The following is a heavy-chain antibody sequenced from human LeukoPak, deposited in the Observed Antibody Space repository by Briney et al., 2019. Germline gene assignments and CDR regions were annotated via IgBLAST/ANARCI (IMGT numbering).Heavy chain of an antibody. CDR1: GFTFSSYG. D-gene: IGHD1-26*01. J-gene: IGHJ4*02. CDR3: ARGPIVGATTHFDY. V-gene: IGHV3-33*08. Sequence: GGSLRLSCAASGFTFSSYGMHWVRQAPGKGLEWVAVIWYDGSNKYYADSVKGRFTISRDNSKNVLYLQMNSLRAEDTAVYYCARGPIVGATTHFDYWGQGTLVTVSS. CDR2: IWYDGSNK.